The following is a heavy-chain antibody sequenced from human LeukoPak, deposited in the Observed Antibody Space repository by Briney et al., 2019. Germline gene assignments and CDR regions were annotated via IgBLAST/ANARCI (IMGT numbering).Heavy chain of an antibody. D-gene: IGHD2-2*01. J-gene: IGHJ4*02. Sequence: GGSLRLSCAASGFTFTGYWMYWVRQAPGKGLVWVSRIDVDGSGTNYADSVKGRFTISRDNAQNTLYLQMNNLRAEDMAVYYCARGVGSSTGDPDYWGQGTLVTVSS. V-gene: IGHV3-74*01. CDR2: IDVDGSGT. CDR1: GFTFTGYW. CDR3: ARGVGSSTGDPDY.